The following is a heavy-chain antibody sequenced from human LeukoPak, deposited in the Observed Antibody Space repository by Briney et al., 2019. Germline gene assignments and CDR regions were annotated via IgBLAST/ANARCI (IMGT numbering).Heavy chain of an antibody. V-gene: IGHV3-23*01. Sequence: GGSLRLPCAASGFTFSSYAMSWVRQAPGKGLEWVSAISGSGGSTYYADSVKGRFTISRDNSKNTLYLQMNSLRAEDAAVYYCAKQGSAAAGTRRYEHDYWGQGTLVTVSS. CDR2: ISGSGGST. CDR1: GFTFSSYA. J-gene: IGHJ4*02. CDR3: AKQGSAAAGTRRYEHDY. D-gene: IGHD6-13*01.